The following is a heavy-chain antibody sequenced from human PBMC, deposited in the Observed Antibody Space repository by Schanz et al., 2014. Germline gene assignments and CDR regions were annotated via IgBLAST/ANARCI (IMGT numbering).Heavy chain of an antibody. CDR1: GFTVNTHY. CDR3: ARDEGRDGYNLAFDV. D-gene: IGHD5-12*01. V-gene: IGHV3-53*01. J-gene: IGHJ3*01. Sequence: EVQLVESGGGLIQPGGSLRLSCAVSGFTVNTHYMSWVRQAPGKGLEWLSAIHSGGEKTYYADSVKGRFTISRDTSKNTLYLQMNILRAEDTALYFCARDEGRDGYNLAFDVWGQGTLVTVSS. CDR2: IHSGGEKT.